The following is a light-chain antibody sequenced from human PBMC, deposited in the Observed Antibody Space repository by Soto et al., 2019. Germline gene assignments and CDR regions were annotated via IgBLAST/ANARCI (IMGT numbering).Light chain of an antibody. CDR2: AAS. CDR3: QQPNIYPPP. V-gene: IGKV1-9*01. Sequence: DIQVTQSTTSLSASVGDRVTITCRASQGISSYLAWYQQKPGKAPKLLIYAASTLQSGVPSRFSGSGSGTDFTLTISSLQPEDFATYYCQQPNIYPPPFGQRARLETK. J-gene: IGKJ5*01. CDR1: QGISSY.